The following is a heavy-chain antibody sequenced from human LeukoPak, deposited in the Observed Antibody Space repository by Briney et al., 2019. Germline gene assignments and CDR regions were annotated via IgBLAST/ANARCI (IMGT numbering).Heavy chain of an antibody. V-gene: IGHV4-30-2*01. CDR1: DGSISSGGYS. CDR3: ARGVPTNGDYGDWFDP. Sequence: SQTLSLTCTVSDGSISSGGYSGSWIRQPPGKGLEWIGYIYHSGSTCYNPSLKSRVTISVDRSKNQFSLKLSSVTAADTAVYYCARGVPTNGDYGDWFDPWGQGTLVTVSS. J-gene: IGHJ5*02. CDR2: IYHSGST. D-gene: IGHD4-17*01.